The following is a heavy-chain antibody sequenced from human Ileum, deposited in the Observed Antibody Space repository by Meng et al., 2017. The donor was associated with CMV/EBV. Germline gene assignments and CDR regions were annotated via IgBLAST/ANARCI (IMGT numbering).Heavy chain of an antibody. Sequence: FTFSSYSMNWVRQAPGKGLEWVSSISSSSSYIYYADSVKGRFTISRDNAKNSLYLQMNSLRAEDTAVYYCARDFHIAARRDDAFDIWGQGTMVTVSS. CDR1: FTFSSYS. CDR2: ISSSSSYI. D-gene: IGHD6-6*01. CDR3: ARDFHIAARRDDAFDI. J-gene: IGHJ3*02. V-gene: IGHV3-21*01.